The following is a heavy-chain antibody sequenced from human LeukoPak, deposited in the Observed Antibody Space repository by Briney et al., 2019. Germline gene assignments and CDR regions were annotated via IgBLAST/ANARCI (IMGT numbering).Heavy chain of an antibody. V-gene: IGHV3-30*04. J-gene: IGHJ4*02. CDR3: ARDRSGYYYYFDY. CDR1: GFTFSSYA. Sequence: GRSLRLSCAASGFTFSSYAMHWVRQAPGKGLEWVAVISYDGSNKYYAGSVKGRFTISRDNSKNTLYLQMNSLRAEDTAVYYCARDRSGYYYYFDYWGQGALVTVSS. D-gene: IGHD3-22*01. CDR2: ISYDGSNK.